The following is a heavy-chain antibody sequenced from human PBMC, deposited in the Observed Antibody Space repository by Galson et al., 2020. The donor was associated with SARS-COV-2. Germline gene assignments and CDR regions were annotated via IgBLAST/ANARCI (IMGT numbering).Heavy chain of an antibody. V-gene: IGHV1-2*02. CDR1: GYPFTGYY. CDR3: ASARGPDYYDSSGYLDY. Sequence: ASVKVSCKASGYPFTGYYMHWVRQAPGQGLEWMGWINPNSGGTNYAQKFQGRVTMTRDTSISTAYMELSRLRSDDTAVYYCASARGPDYYDSSGYLDYWGQGTLVTVSS. D-gene: IGHD3-22*01. J-gene: IGHJ4*02. CDR2: INPNSGGT.